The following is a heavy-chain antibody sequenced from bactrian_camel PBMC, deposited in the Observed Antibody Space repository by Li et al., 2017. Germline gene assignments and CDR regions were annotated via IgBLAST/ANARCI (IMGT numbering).Heavy chain of an antibody. D-gene: IGHD3*01. J-gene: IGHJ4*01. CDR2: ISSDGST. CDR3: AASDMGGYCRGGHMTAYNY. Sequence: HVQLVESGGGSAQPGGSQRLSCEVSGYTFLSYCMGWFRQAPGNECELVSTISSDGSTFHVDFVRGRFTISQDNAKSTIFLQIDSLKPGDTAVYYCAASDMGGYCRGGHMTAYNYWGQGTQVTVS. V-gene: IGHV3S1*01. CDR1: GYTFLSYC.